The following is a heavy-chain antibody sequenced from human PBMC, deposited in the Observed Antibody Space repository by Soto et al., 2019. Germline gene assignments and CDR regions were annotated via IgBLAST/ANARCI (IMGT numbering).Heavy chain of an antibody. CDR2: IYYSGST. V-gene: IGHV4-61*01. CDR1: GGSVSSGRYY. Sequence: SETLSLTCTVSGGSVSSGRYYWSWIRQPPGKGLEWIGYIYYSGSTNYNPSLKSRVTISVDTSKNQFSLKVSSVTAADTAVYYCARVFSSNWFYYFDYWGRGTLVTVSS. CDR3: ARVFSSNWFYYFDY. J-gene: IGHJ4*02. D-gene: IGHD6-13*01.